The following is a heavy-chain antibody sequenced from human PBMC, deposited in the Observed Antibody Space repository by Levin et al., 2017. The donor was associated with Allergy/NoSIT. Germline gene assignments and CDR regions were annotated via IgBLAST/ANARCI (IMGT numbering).Heavy chain of an antibody. V-gene: IGHV4-31*11. CDR3: ARGGESIVVVPPTPMIDY. J-gene: IGHJ4*02. CDR2: IYNSGST. D-gene: IGHD2-2*01. CDR1: GGSFSSAGYY. Sequence: SETLSLTCAVSGGSFSSAGYYWAWIRQHPGRGLEWIGYIYNSGSTHYNPYLKSRITMSIDTTHKQFSLEVRSVTAADTAGYYCARGGESIVVVPPTPMIDYWGQGALVTVSS.